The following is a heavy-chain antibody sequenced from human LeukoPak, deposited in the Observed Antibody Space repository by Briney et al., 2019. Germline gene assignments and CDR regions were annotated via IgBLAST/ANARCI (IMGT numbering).Heavy chain of an antibody. J-gene: IGHJ4*02. D-gene: IGHD3-22*01. CDR2: ISYDGSNK. CDR3: AKGFFGILYYDSSGLFDY. V-gene: IGHV3-30*18. CDR1: GFTFSSYG. Sequence: GGSLRLSCAASGFTFSSYGMHWVRQAPGKGLEWVAVISYDGSNKYYADSVKGRFTISRDNSKNTLYLQMNSLRAEDTAVYYCAKGFFGILYYDSSGLFDYWGQGTLVTVSS.